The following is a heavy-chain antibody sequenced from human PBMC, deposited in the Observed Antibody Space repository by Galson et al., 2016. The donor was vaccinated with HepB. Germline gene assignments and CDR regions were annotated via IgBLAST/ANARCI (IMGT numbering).Heavy chain of an antibody. V-gene: IGHV3-33*03. CDR1: GFSFGRYG. D-gene: IGHD2-8*02. J-gene: IGHJ4*02. CDR3: ALVSRFRLWVY. CDR2: MWYDEINK. Sequence: SLRLSCAASGFSFGRYGMHWVRQAPGKGLEWVAVMWYDEINKYYGDSVKGRFTISRDNAKNSLYLQMNSLRAEDTAVYYCALVSRFRLWVYWGQGTLVTVSS.